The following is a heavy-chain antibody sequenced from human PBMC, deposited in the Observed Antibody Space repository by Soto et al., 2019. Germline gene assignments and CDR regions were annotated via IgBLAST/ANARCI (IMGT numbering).Heavy chain of an antibody. Sequence: SETLSLTCTISGGSISSGGYYWSWIRQHPGKGLEWIGYIYYSGSTYYNPSLESRVTISIDTSNNQFSLKLTSVTAADTAVYYCARHFSVDHFDYWGQGALVTVSS. D-gene: IGHD3-9*01. J-gene: IGHJ4*02. CDR2: IYYSGST. CDR3: ARHFSVDHFDY. CDR1: GGSISSGGYY. V-gene: IGHV4-31*02.